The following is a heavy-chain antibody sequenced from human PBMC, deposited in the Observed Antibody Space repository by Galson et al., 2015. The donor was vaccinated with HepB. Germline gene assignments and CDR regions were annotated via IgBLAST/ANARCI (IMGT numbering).Heavy chain of an antibody. V-gene: IGHV4-39*01. CDR2: IYYSGST. CDR1: SGSISSSSYY. CDR3: ARRGQWLGHYYFDY. Sequence: SETLSLTCTVSSGSISSSSYYWGWIRQPPGKGLEWIGSIYYSGSTHYNPSLKSRVTISVDTSKNQFSLKLSSVTAADTAVYYCARRGQWLGHYYFDYWGQGTLVTVSS. D-gene: IGHD6-19*01. J-gene: IGHJ4*02.